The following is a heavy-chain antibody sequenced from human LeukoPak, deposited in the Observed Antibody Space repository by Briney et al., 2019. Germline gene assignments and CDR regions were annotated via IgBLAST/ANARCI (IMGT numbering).Heavy chain of an antibody. CDR1: GGSISSNSYY. J-gene: IGHJ4*02. CDR3: ARGPILYLAWL. D-gene: IGHD2-8*01. CDR2: IYYSGST. V-gene: IGHV4-39*07. Sequence: PSETLSLTCTVSGGSISSNSYYWGWIRQPPGKGLEWIGSIYYSGSTYYNPSLKSRVTISIDTSKNQFSLKLSSVTAADTAVYYCARGPILYLAWLWGQGTLVTVSS.